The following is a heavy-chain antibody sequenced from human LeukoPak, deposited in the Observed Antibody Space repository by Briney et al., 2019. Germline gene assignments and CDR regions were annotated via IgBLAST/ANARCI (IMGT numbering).Heavy chain of an antibody. V-gene: IGHV1-2*02. Sequence: ASVKVSCKASGYTFTGYYMHWVRQAPGQVLEWMGWINPNSGGTNYAQKFQGRVTMTRDTSISTAYMELSRLRSDDTAVYYCARAQTYYDFWSGLFDPWGQGTLVTVSS. CDR1: GYTFTGYY. J-gene: IGHJ5*02. D-gene: IGHD3-3*01. CDR3: ARAQTYYDFWSGLFDP. CDR2: INPNSGGT.